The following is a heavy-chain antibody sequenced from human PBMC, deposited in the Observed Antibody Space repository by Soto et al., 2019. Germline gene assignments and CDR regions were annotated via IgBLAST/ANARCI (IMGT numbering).Heavy chain of an antibody. V-gene: IGHV4-30-2*01. CDR1: GGSISSGGYS. Sequence: PSETLSLTFAVSGGSISSGGYSWSWIRQPPGKGLEWIGYIYHSGSTHYNPSLKSRVTISVDRSKNQFSLKLSSVTAADTAVYYCARVRVGYIWFDPWGQGTLVTVSS. J-gene: IGHJ5*02. D-gene: IGHD6-13*01. CDR3: ARVRVGYIWFDP. CDR2: IYHSGST.